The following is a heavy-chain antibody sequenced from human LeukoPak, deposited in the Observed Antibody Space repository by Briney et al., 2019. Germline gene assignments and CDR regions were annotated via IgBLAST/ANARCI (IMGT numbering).Heavy chain of an antibody. CDR2: INHSGST. V-gene: IGHV4-39*07. J-gene: IGHJ4*02. D-gene: IGHD2/OR15-2a*01. CDR3: ARLLGGY. Sequence: SETLSLTCTVSGGSISSSSYYWNWIRQPPGKGLEWIGEINHSGSTKYNPTLKSRVSISVDTSKNQLSLKLSSVTAADTAVYYCARLLGGYWGQGTLVTVSS. CDR1: GGSISSSSYY.